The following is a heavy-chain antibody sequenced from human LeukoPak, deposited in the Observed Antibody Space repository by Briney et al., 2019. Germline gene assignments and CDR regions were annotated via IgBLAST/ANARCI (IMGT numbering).Heavy chain of an antibody. Sequence: ASVKVSCKASVYTFTSYGISWVRQAPGQGLEWMGWISAYNGNTNYAQKLQGRVTMTTDTSTSTDYMELRSLRSDDTAVYYCAREDRVAMVRGPLGAFDIWGQGTMVTVSS. D-gene: IGHD3-10*01. J-gene: IGHJ3*02. V-gene: IGHV1-18*01. CDR3: AREDRVAMVRGPLGAFDI. CDR2: ISAYNGNT. CDR1: VYTFTSYG.